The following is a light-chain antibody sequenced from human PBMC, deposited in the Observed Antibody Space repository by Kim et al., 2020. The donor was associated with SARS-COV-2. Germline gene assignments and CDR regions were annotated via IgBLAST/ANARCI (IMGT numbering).Light chain of an antibody. CDR1: NIGSKS. CDR2: YDS. J-gene: IGLJ3*02. CDR3: QVWDSSSDHPV. Sequence: RGKTARSTCGGNNIGSKSVHWYQQKPGQAPGLVIYYDSDRPSGIPERFSGSNSGNTATLTISRVEAGDEADYYCQVWDSSSDHPVFGGGTQLTVL. V-gene: IGLV3-21*04.